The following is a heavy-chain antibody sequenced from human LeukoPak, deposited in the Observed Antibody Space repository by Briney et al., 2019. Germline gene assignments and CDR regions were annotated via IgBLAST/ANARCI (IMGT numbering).Heavy chain of an antibody. V-gene: IGHV1-46*01. J-gene: IGHJ4*02. Sequence: ASVKVSCKASGYTFTSYSMHWVRQAPGQGLEWMGIINPSGGSTSYAQKFQDRVTMTRDTSTSTVYMELSGLRSEDTAVYYCARDPNGGHFDYWGQGTLVTVSS. CDR1: GYTFTSYS. CDR2: INPSGGST. D-gene: IGHD4-23*01. CDR3: ARDPNGGHFDY.